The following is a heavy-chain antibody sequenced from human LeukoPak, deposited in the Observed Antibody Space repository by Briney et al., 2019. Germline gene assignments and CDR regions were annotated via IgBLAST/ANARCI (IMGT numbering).Heavy chain of an antibody. CDR2: IRYDGSNK. Sequence: GGSLRLSCAASGFTFSSSGMHWVRQAPGKGLEWVAFIRYDGSNKYYADSVKGRFTISRDNSENTLYLQMNSLRAEDTAVYYCAKDQYCSHGVCSPSNYYYYYYMDVWGKGTTVTVSS. D-gene: IGHD2-8*01. V-gene: IGHV3-30*02. J-gene: IGHJ6*03. CDR1: GFTFSSSG. CDR3: AKDQYCSHGVCSPSNYYYYYYMDV.